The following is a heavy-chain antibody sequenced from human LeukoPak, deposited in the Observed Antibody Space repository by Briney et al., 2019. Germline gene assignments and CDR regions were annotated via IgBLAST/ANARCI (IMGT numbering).Heavy chain of an antibody. CDR1: GGSISSGGYY. J-gene: IGHJ4*02. CDR3: AITDSSSWPYYFDY. V-gene: IGHV4-61*02. CDR2: IYTSGST. Sequence: SQTLSLTCAVSGGSISSGGYYWSWIRQPAGKGLEWIGRIYTSGSTNYNPSLKSRVTISVDTSKNQFSLKLSSVTAADTAVYYCAITDSSSWPYYFDYWGQGTLVTVSS. D-gene: IGHD6-13*01.